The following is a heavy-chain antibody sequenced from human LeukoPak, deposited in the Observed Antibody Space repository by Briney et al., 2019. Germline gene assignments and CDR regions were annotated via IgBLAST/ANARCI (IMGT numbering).Heavy chain of an antibody. CDR2: IYWDNDK. J-gene: IGHJ3*01. D-gene: IGHD3-16*01. CDR1: GFSLITSGVG. V-gene: IGHV2-5*02. Sequence: SGPALVNPTRTLTLTCSFSGFSLITSGVGVGWIRQSPGKALEWVAIIYWDNDKRYSPYLNNRLSITKDTSNNQVVLTMTNMDPVDTGTYFCAHIMITFGGVLRDDAFDVWGPGTVVTVSP. CDR3: AHIMITFGGVLRDDAFDV.